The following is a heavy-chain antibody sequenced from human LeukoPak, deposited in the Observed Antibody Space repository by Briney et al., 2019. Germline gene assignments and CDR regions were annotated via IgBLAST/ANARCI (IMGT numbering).Heavy chain of an antibody. Sequence: GGSLRLSCAASGFTFSSYAMHWVRQAPGKGLEWVAVISYDGSNKHYADSVKGRFTISRDNSKNTLYLQMNSLRAEDTAVYYCARTFGYSSGWYDYWGQGTLVTVSS. D-gene: IGHD6-19*01. CDR2: ISYDGSNK. J-gene: IGHJ4*02. V-gene: IGHV3-30*04. CDR1: GFTFSSYA. CDR3: ARTFGYSSGWYDY.